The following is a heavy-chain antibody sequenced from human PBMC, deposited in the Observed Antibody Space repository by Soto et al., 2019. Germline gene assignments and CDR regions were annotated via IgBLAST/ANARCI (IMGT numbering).Heavy chain of an antibody. CDR3: SRVPTVPSPGYFQH. D-gene: IGHD4-17*01. Sequence: QVQLQESGPGLVKPSGTLSLTCAVSGGSISSSNWWSWVRQPPGKGLEWIGEIYHSGSTNYNPSLNSRVTISVDKSENPFSLKLSSVTAADTAVYYCSRVPTVPSPGYFQHWGQGTLVTVSS. CDR2: IYHSGST. CDR1: GGSISSSNW. J-gene: IGHJ1*01. V-gene: IGHV4-4*02.